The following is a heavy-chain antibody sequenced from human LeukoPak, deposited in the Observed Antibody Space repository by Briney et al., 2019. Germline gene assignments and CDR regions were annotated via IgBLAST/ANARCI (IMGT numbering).Heavy chain of an antibody. V-gene: IGHV3-66*01. CDR2: IYSGGST. Sequence: PGGSLRLSCAASGFTVSSNYMSWVRQAPGKGLEWVSVIYSGGSTYYADSVKGRFTISRDNSKNTLYLQMNSLRAEDTAVYYCARAVAGPLNWFDPWGQGTLVTVSS. D-gene: IGHD6-19*01. CDR1: GFTVSSNY. CDR3: ARAVAGPLNWFDP. J-gene: IGHJ5*02.